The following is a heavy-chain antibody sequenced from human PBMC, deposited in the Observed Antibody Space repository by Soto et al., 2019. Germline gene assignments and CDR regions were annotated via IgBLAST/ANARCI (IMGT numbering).Heavy chain of an antibody. CDR2: IYYSGST. V-gene: IGHV4-31*03. D-gene: IGHD4-17*01. Sequence: QVQLQESGPGLVKPSQTLSLTCTVSGGSISSGGYYWSWIRQHPGKGLEWIGYIYYSGSTYYNPSLKSRVTIAVDTSKNQFSLKLSSVTAADTAVYYCARETTVTTGSAFDIWGQGTMVTVSS. CDR1: GGSISSGGYY. CDR3: ARETTVTTGSAFDI. J-gene: IGHJ3*02.